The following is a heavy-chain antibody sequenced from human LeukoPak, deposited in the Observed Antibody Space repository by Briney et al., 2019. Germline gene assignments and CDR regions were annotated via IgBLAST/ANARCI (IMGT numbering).Heavy chain of an antibody. J-gene: IGHJ4*02. Sequence: GGSLRLSCAASGFTFSDYYMSWIRQAPGKGLEWVSYISSSSSYTNYADSVKGRFTISRDNAKNSLYLQMNSLRAEDTAVYYCARHRYYDSSGYPYFDYWGQGTLVTVSS. CDR3: ARHRYYDSSGYPYFDY. CDR1: GFTFSDYY. D-gene: IGHD3-22*01. CDR2: ISSSSSYT. V-gene: IGHV3-11*06.